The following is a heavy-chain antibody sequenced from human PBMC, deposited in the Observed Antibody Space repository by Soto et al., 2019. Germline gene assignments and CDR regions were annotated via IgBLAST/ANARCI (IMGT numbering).Heavy chain of an antibody. Sequence: SVKVSCKASGYTFTMYAISWVRQAPVQGLEWMGWISAYNGNTNYAQKFQGRVTMTTDTSTSTAYMEVRSLRSDDTAMYYCARSPAATGTSWFDPWGQGTLVTVSS. J-gene: IGHJ5*02. CDR1: GYTFTMYA. CDR2: ISAYNGNT. D-gene: IGHD6-13*01. CDR3: ARSPAATGTSWFDP. V-gene: IGHV1-18*04.